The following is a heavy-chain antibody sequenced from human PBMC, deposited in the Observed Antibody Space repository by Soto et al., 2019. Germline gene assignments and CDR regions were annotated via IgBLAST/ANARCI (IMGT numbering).Heavy chain of an antibody. CDR2: ISGSGGST. Sequence: GGSLRLSCAASGFTFSSYAMSWVRQSPGKGLDWVSVISGSGGSTYYADSVKGRFTISRDNSKNTLYLQMYSLRAEDTAVYYCAKFPKGGYYDGSGYYYPQYWGQGTLVTVSS. D-gene: IGHD3-22*01. CDR1: GFTFSSYA. V-gene: IGHV3-23*01. J-gene: IGHJ4*02. CDR3: AKFPKGGYYDGSGYYYPQY.